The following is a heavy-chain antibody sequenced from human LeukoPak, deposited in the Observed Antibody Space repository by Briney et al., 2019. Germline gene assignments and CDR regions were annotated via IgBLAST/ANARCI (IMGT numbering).Heavy chain of an antibody. J-gene: IGHJ6*02. V-gene: IGHV4-34*01. CDR2: INHSGST. Sequence: PSETLSLTCAVYGGSFSGYYGSWIRQPPGKGLEWIGEINHSGSTNYNPSLKSRVTISVDTSKNQFSLKLSSVTAADTAVYYCARVTTVTMLEHYYYGMDVWGQGTTVTVSS. CDR1: GGSFSGYY. D-gene: IGHD4-17*01. CDR3: ARVTTVTMLEHYYYGMDV.